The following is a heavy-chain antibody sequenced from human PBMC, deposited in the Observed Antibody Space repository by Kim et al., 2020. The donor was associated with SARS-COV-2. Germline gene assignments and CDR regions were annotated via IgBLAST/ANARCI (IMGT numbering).Heavy chain of an antibody. CDR2: ITADGSGA. Sequence: GGSLILSCAASGFTFSGYWIHWVRQPPGKGLVWVSRITADGSGATYADSVQGRFTISRDNAKNTLYLQMDSLRPEDTAVYYCARAVVATALDYWGQGTLVPVSS. CDR1: GFTFSGYW. J-gene: IGHJ4*02. V-gene: IGHV3-74*01. D-gene: IGHD2-21*02. CDR3: ARAVVATALDY.